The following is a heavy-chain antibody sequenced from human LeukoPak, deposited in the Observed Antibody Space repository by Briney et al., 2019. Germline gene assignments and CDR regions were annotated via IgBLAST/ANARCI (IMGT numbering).Heavy chain of an antibody. J-gene: IGHJ4*02. CDR1: GFTFSSYA. V-gene: IGHV3-23*01. D-gene: IGHD5-24*01. CDR3: ARDGYNTYFDY. Sequence: GGSLRLSCAASGFTFSSYAMSWVRQAPGKGLEWVSAISGSGGSTYYADSVKGRFTISRDNSKNTLYLQMNSLRAEDTAVYHCARDGYNTYFDYWGQGTLVTVSS. CDR2: ISGSGGST.